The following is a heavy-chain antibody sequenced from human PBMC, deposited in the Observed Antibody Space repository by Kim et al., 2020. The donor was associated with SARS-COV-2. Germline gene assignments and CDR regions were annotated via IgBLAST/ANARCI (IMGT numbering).Heavy chain of an antibody. CDR3: ARVLYCSSTSCYVAHFDY. J-gene: IGHJ4*02. D-gene: IGHD2-2*01. V-gene: IGHV4-34*01. Sequence: KSRVTISVDTSKNQFSLKLSSVTAADTAVYYCARVLYCSSTSCYVAHFDYWGQGTLVTVSS.